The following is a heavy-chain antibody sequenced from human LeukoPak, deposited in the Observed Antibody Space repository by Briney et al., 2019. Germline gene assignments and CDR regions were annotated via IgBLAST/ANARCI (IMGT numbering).Heavy chain of an antibody. CDR1: GGSFSGYY. CDR2: INHSGST. J-gene: IGHJ4*02. Sequence: PSETLSLTCAVYGGSFSGYYWSWIRQPPGKGLEWIGEINHSGSTNYNPSLKSRVTISVDTSKNQFSLKLSSVTAADTAVSHCARGARPVDYWGQGTLVTVSS. D-gene: IGHD6-25*01. V-gene: IGHV4-34*01. CDR3: ARGARPVDY.